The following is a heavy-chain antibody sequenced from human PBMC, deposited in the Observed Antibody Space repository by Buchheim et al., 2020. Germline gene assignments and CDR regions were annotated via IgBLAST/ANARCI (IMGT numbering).Heavy chain of an antibody. CDR2: INPNSGGT. J-gene: IGHJ6*02. V-gene: IGHV1-2*06. CDR3: ARDGLSRSQVGVDV. CDR1: GYTFTGYY. Sequence: QVQLVQSGAEVKKPGASVKFSCKASGYTFTGYYMHWVRQAPGQGLEWMGRINPNSGGTNYAQKFQGRGTMTRDTSISTAVRGLRRLISDDTAVYYCARDGLSRSQVGVDVWSRGT. D-gene: IGHD2/OR15-2a*01.